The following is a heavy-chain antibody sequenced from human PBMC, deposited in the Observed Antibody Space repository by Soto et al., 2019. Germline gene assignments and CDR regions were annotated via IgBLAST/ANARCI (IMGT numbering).Heavy chain of an antibody. CDR2: ISGSGGST. D-gene: IGHD2-2*01. V-gene: IGHV3-23*01. CDR3: GKEVQEEPAERGTYMDV. Sequence: PGVSLRLSCAASGFTFSSYAMSWVRQAPGKVLEWVSAISGSGGSTYYADSVKGRFTISRDNSKNTLYLQMNSLRAEDTAAYYCGKEVQEEPAERGTYMDVRGKGTAV. CDR1: GFTFSSYA. J-gene: IGHJ6*03.